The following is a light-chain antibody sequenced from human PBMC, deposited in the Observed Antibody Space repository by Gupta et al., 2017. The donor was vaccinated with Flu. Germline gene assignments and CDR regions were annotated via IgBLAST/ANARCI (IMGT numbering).Light chain of an antibody. Sequence: IHMAQSPSSLSAFVGDRVTITCRTSQSISTYLNWYQQKPGKAPKLLIYAASSLQSGVPSRFSGSGGGKDFTLTNSSRQPDDFATYYCQQTDSNPSWTFGRGTKVEI. CDR1: QSISTY. J-gene: IGKJ1*01. V-gene: IGKV1-39*01. CDR3: QQTDSNPSWT. CDR2: AAS.